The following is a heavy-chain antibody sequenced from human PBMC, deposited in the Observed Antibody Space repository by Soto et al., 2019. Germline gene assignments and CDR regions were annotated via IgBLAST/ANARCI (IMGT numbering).Heavy chain of an antibody. V-gene: IGHV3-23*01. CDR2: MSGSGGST. D-gene: IGHD2-15*01. J-gene: IGHJ4*02. CDR3: AKDAQRSAWPYGFDY. Sequence: GGSLRLSCTASGFTFSTYTMSWVRQAPGKGLEWVSAMSGSGGSTYYADSVKGRFTISRDNSKNTLHLQMNSLRAEDTAVYYCAKDAQRSAWPYGFDYRAQRTPVTVSS. CDR1: GFTFSTYT.